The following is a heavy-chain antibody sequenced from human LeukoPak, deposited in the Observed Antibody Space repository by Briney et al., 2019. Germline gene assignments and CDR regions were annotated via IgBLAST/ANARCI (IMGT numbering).Heavy chain of an antibody. CDR2: ISISTTNI. D-gene: IGHD3-9*01. J-gene: IGHJ4*02. Sequence: PGGSLRLSCAASGFTFSSYSMNWVRQAPGQGLEWVSCISISTTNIYYADSVKGRFTVSRDNAKNSLYLQMNNLRADDTAVYYCARDHDWAFDYWGQGTLVTVSS. CDR3: ARDHDWAFDY. V-gene: IGHV3-48*01. CDR1: GFTFSSYS.